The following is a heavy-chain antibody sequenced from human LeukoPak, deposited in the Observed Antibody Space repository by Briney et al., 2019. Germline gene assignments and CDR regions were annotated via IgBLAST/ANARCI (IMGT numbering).Heavy chain of an antibody. CDR1: GFTFSSYS. CDR3: ARDREIMPTDCSGGSCYSRPRFDY. D-gene: IGHD2-15*01. J-gene: IGHJ4*02. V-gene: IGHV3-21*04. Sequence: GGSLRLSCAGSGFTFSSYSMNWVRQAPGKGLEWVSSIYARNTYIYYTDSLKGRFTISRDDAKNSLYLQMNSLRSEDTAVYYCARDREIMPTDCSGGSCYSRPRFDYWGQGTLVTVSS. CDR2: IYARNTYI.